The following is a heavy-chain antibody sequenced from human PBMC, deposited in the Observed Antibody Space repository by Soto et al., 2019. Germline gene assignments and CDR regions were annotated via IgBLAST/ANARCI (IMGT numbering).Heavy chain of an antibody. CDR3: ARADCIGAYCYSWPFNYGVDV. J-gene: IGHJ6*02. CDR2: IWYDGSNK. Sequence: QVQLVESGGGVVQPGGSLRLSCTTSGFTFNTYGMHWVRQAPGKGLEWVALIWYDGSNKYYADSVKGRFTISRDNSKNTLYLQMTSLRAENTALYHCARADCIGAYCYSWPFNYGVDVWGQGATVTVSS. D-gene: IGHD2-15*01. CDR1: GFTFNTYG. V-gene: IGHV3-33*08.